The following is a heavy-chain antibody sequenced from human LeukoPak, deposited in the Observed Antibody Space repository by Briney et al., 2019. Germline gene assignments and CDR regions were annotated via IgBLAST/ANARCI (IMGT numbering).Heavy chain of an antibody. CDR2: IYPGDSDT. CDR3: ARHAYDFWSGSSAFDI. D-gene: IGHD3-3*01. Sequence: GESLKISCKGSGYSFTSYWIGWVRQMPGKGLEWMGIIYPGDSDTRYSPSFQGQVTISADKSISTAYLQWSSLKASDTAMYYCARHAYDFWSGSSAFDIWGQGTMVTVSS. CDR1: GYSFTSYW. V-gene: IGHV5-51*01. J-gene: IGHJ3*02.